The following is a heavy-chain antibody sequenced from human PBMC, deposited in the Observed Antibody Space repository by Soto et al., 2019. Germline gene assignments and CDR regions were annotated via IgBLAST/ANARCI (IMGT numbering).Heavy chain of an antibody. Sequence: QVQLVQSGAEVKKPGASVKVSCKASGYTFTSYGISWVRQAPGQGLEWMGWISAYNGNTNYAQKLQGRVTMTTDTSTSTAYMELRSLRSDDTAVYYWAGVNRYRGSYYEHVEYFDLWGRGTLVTVSS. J-gene: IGHJ2*01. D-gene: IGHD1-26*01. V-gene: IGHV1-18*04. CDR2: ISAYNGNT. CDR1: GYTFTSYG. CDR3: AGVNRYRGSYYEHVEYFDL.